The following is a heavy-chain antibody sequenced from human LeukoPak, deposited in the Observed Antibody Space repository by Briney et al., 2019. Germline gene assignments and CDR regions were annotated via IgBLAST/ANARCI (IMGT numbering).Heavy chain of an antibody. CDR3: ASFHRQLWIVY. D-gene: IGHD5-18*01. CDR2: IILIFGTA. J-gene: IGHJ4*02. Sequence: SVKVSCKASGGTFSSYAISWVRQAPGQGLEWMGRIILIFGTANYAQKFQGRVTITTDESTSTAYMELSSLRSEDTAVYYCASFHRQLWIVYWGQGTLVTVSS. V-gene: IGHV1-69*05. CDR1: GGTFSSYA.